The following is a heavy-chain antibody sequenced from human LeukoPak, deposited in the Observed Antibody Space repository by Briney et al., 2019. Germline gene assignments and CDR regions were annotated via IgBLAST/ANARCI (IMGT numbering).Heavy chain of an antibody. Sequence: GGSLRLSCAASGFTLSSYGMHWVRQAPGKGLEWVAVISYDGSNKYYADSVKGRFTISRDNSKNTLYLQMNSLRAEDTAVYYCAKFPIVGVRGVSDNWFDPWGQGTLVTVSS. CDR3: AKFPIVGVRGVSDNWFDP. J-gene: IGHJ5*02. CDR1: GFTLSSYG. V-gene: IGHV3-30*18. CDR2: ISYDGSNK. D-gene: IGHD3-10*01.